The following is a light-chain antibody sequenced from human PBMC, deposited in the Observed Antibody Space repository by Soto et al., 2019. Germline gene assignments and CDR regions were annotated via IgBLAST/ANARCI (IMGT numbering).Light chain of an antibody. CDR3: QQYNNRPPWT. V-gene: IGKV3-15*01. CDR1: QSVGSN. CDR2: GAS. Sequence: EIVMTQSPATLSVSPGERATLSCRASQSVGSNLAWYQQKPGQAPRLLMYGASTRATGIPAMFSGSGSGAEFTLTISSLQSEDFAVYYCQQYNNRPPWTFGQGTKVEIK. J-gene: IGKJ1*01.